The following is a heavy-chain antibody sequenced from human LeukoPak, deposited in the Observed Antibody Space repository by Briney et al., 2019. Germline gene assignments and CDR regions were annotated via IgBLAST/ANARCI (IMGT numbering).Heavy chain of an antibody. D-gene: IGHD3-3*01. CDR2: IYYGGIT. CDR3: ARVRRSLNWFDS. J-gene: IGHJ5*01. Sequence: PSQTLSLTCTVSGGSISSGDYYWSWIRQPPGKGLEWIGIIYYGGITHYNPSLKSRVTILVDTSKNQFSLKLSSVTDADTAVYYCARVRRSLNWFDSWGQGTLVTVSS. CDR1: GGSISSGDYY. V-gene: IGHV4-30-4*01.